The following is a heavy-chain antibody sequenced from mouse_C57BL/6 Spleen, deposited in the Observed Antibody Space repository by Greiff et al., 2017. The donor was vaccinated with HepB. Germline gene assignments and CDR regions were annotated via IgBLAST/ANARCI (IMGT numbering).Heavy chain of an antibody. D-gene: IGHD1-1*01. CDR2: IYPGDGDT. J-gene: IGHJ2*01. CDR1: GYAFSSSW. V-gene: IGHV1-82*01. Sequence: VKLMESGPELVKPGASVKISCKASGYAFSSSWMNWVKQRPGKGLEWIGRIYPGDGDTNYNGKFKGKATLTADKSSSTSYMQLSILTSEDSAVYFCARSDYYGSSLYYFDYWGQGTTLTVSS. CDR3: ARSDYYGSSLYYFDY.